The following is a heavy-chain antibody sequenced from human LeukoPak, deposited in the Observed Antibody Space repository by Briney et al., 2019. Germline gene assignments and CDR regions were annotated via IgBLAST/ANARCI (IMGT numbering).Heavy chain of an antibody. CDR3: ARRRGDLSYFDS. CDR1: GDSISSSTYY. J-gene: IGHJ4*02. V-gene: IGHV4-39*01. D-gene: IGHD4-17*01. Sequence: PSETLSLTCTVSGDSISSSTYYWGWIRQPPGKGLEWIGSIYCSGSTDYNPSVKSRVTISVDTSKNQFSLKLSSVTAADPAVYYCARRRGDLSYFDSWGQGTLVTVSS. CDR2: IYCSGST.